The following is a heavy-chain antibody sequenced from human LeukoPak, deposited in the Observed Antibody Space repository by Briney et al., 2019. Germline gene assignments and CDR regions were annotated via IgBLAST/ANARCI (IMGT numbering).Heavy chain of an antibody. V-gene: IGHV4-39*07. J-gene: IGHJ5*02. Sequence: PSETLSLTCTVSGGSISSSSYYWGWIRQPPGKGLEWIGSIYYSGSTYYNPSLKSRVTISVDTSKNQFSLKLSSVTAADTAVYYCARPPPGPMHSSTGLNGFDPWGQGTLVTVSS. CDR3: ARPPPGPMHSSTGLNGFDP. D-gene: IGHD6-13*01. CDR1: GGSISSSSYY. CDR2: IYYSGST.